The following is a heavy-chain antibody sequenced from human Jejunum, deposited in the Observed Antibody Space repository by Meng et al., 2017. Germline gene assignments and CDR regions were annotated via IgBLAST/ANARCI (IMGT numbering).Heavy chain of an antibody. V-gene: IGHV7-4-1*02. D-gene: IGHD4-23*01. J-gene: IGHJ4*02. CDR2: INTNTGNA. CDR3: ARHTGNLGLDY. Sequence: QVESEWEVKKPWSSVKVLCKASGYTFSSQPLNWVRQAPGQGLEWIGWINTNTGNANYGPDFTGRFVFYLDTSVSTAYLQISSLSAEDTAVYYCARHTGNLGLDYWGQGTLVTVSS. CDR1: GYTFSSQP.